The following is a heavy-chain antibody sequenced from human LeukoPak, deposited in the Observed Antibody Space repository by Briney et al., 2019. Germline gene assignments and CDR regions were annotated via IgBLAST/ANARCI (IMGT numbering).Heavy chain of an antibody. Sequence: SETLSLTCTVSGGSISSYYWSWIRQPPGKELEWIGYVSYSGSTNYNPSLKSRVTISVDTSKNQFSLKLSSVTAADTAVYYCARGHHGDASNDYYGMDVWGQGTTVTVSS. CDR1: GGSISSYY. CDR2: VSYSGST. V-gene: IGHV4-59*12. CDR3: ARGHHGDASNDYYGMDV. J-gene: IGHJ6*02. D-gene: IGHD4-17*01.